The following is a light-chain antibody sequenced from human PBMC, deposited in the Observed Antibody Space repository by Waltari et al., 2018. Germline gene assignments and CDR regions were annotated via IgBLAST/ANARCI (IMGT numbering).Light chain of an antibody. CDR1: QSVGRT. J-gene: IGKJ1*01. CDR2: GAS. V-gene: IGKV3-20*01. Sequence: EIVLTQSPGTLSLSPGARATLSCRASQSVGRTLAWYQQKPGQAPRLLIYGASTRATGIPERFSGGGSGTDFSLTISRLEPEDFAVYYCQHYVSLPATFGQGTKVEIK. CDR3: QHYVSLPAT.